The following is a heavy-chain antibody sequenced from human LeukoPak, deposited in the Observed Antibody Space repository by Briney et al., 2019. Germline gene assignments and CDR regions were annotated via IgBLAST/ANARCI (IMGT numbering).Heavy chain of an antibody. CDR1: GYTFTGYY. CDR3: ARSSIAARRFDP. CDR2: INPNSGGT. V-gene: IGHV1-2*06. J-gene: IGHJ5*02. D-gene: IGHD6-6*01. Sequence: ASVKVSCKASGYTFTGYYMRWVRQAPGQGLEWMGRINPNSGGTNYAQKFQGRVTMTRDTSISTAYMELSRLRSDDTAVYYCARSSIAARRFDPWGQGTLVTVSS.